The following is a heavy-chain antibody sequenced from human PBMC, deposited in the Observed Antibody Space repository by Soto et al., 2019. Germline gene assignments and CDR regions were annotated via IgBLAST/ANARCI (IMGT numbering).Heavy chain of an antibody. CDR2: ISSSSTNI. Sequence: GGSLRLSCAGSGFKFSGYSMKWVRPAPGKGLEWLSYISSSSTNIYYADSVKGRFTISRDDAKNSLYLQMNSLRAEDTAMYYCARYIPGVRYYGMDVWGQGTTVTVSS. CDR3: ARYIPGVRYYGMDV. D-gene: IGHD2-2*01. J-gene: IGHJ6*02. V-gene: IGHV3-48*01. CDR1: GFKFSGYS.